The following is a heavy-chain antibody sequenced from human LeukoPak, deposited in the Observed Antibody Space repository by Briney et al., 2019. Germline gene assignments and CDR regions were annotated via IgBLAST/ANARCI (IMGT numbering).Heavy chain of an antibody. Sequence: PGGSLRLSCAASGFTFSSYAMHWVRQAPGKGLEWVAVISYDGSNKFYADSVKGRFTISRDNSKNTLYLQMNSLRAEDTAMYYCARDDTMILVVISLSYWGQGTLVTVSS. CDR1: GFTFSSYA. D-gene: IGHD3-22*01. CDR2: ISYDGSNK. V-gene: IGHV3-30*04. CDR3: ARDDTMILVVISLSY. J-gene: IGHJ4*02.